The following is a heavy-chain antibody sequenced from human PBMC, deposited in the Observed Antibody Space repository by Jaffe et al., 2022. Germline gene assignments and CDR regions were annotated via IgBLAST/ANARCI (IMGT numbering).Heavy chain of an antibody. Sequence: QVQLQESGPGLVKPSQTLSLTCTVSGGSISSGSYYWSWIRQPAGKGLEWIGRIYTSGSTNYNPSLKSRVTISVDTSKNQFSLKLSSVTAADTAVYYCAREYYDYVWGSYRQNWFDPWGQGTLVTVSS. D-gene: IGHD3-16*02. J-gene: IGHJ5*02. CDR2: IYTSGST. CDR1: GGSISSGSYY. CDR3: AREYYDYVWGSYRQNWFDP. V-gene: IGHV4-61*02.